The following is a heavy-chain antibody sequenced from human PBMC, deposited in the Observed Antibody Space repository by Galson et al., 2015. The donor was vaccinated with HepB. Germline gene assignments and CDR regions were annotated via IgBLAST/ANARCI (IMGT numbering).Heavy chain of an antibody. CDR1: GGTFSSYT. J-gene: IGHJ6*02. D-gene: IGHD3-16*01. CDR3: ARDLVITSGDYYYYGMDV. Sequence: SVKVSCKASGGTFSSYTISWVRQAPGQGLEWMGRIIPILGIANYAQKFQGRVTITADKSTSTAYMELSSLRSEDTAVYYCARDLVITSGDYYYYGMDVWGQGTTVTVSS. CDR2: IIPILGIA. V-gene: IGHV1-69*04.